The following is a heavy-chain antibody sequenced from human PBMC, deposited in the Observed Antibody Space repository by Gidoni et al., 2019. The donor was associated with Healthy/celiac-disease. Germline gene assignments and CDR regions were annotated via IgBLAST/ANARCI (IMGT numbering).Heavy chain of an antibody. CDR3: ARASGGYDYVSFRYYYYYMDV. V-gene: IGHV1-3*01. CDR2: INAGNGNT. J-gene: IGHJ6*03. Sequence: QVQLVQSGAEVKKPGASVKVSCKASGYTFTSYAMHWVRQAPGQRLEWMGWINAGNGNTKYSQKFQGRVTITRDTSASTAYMELSSLRSEDTAVYYCARASGGYDYVSFRYYYYYMDVWGKGTTVTVSS. D-gene: IGHD5-12*01. CDR1: GYTFTSYA.